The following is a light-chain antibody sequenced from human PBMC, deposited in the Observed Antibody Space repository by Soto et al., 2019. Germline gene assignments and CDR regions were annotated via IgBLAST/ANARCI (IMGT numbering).Light chain of an antibody. J-gene: IGKJ5*01. CDR1: QSVSSSY. CDR2: GAS. V-gene: IGKV3-20*01. CDR3: QQYGSPRT. Sequence: EVVLTQSPGTLSLSPGERATLSCRASQSVSSSYLAWYQQKPGQAPRLLIYGASSGATGIPDRFSGSGSGTDFTLTISRLEPEDFAVYYCQQYGSPRTFGQGTRLEIK.